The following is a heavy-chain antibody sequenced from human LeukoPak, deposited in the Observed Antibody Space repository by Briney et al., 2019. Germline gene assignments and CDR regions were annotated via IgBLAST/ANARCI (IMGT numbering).Heavy chain of an antibody. V-gene: IGHV4-39*01. Sequence: KPSETLSLTCTVSGGSINNNNYYWGWIRQPPGKGLEWIGTMHYGGSIYYNPSLKSRVTISADTSKNQFSLKLTSVTAADTAVYYCASDHCTSAIRYQSYSAFDLWGQGTAVTVSS. CDR1: GGSINNNNYY. D-gene: IGHD2-2*01. J-gene: IGHJ3*01. CDR3: ASDHCTSAIRYQSYSAFDL. CDR2: MHYGGSI.